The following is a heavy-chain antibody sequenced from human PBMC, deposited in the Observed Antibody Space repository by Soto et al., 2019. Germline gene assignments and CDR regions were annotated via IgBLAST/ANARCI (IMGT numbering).Heavy chain of an antibody. Sequence: QVQLAESGGGVVLPGRSLRLSCAASGFTFSDYAMHWVRQAPGKGLEWLAVISYDGSHTDYTDSVRGRFTISRDNPRNTLLLQMSSLRAEDTAAYNCARGHYYDTAGYRPADSWGQGTLGTVAS. J-gene: IGHJ4*02. V-gene: IGHV3-30-3*01. CDR2: ISYDGSHT. CDR1: GFTFSDYA. D-gene: IGHD3-22*01. CDR3: ARGHYYDTAGYRPADS.